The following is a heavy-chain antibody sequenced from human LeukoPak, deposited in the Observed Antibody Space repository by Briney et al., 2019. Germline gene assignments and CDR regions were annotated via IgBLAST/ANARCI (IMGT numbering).Heavy chain of an antibody. CDR2: IIPIFGTA. CDR3: ARDGRLWFGELHYYGMDV. J-gene: IGHJ6*02. Sequence: SVKVSCKASGGTFISYAISWVRQAPGQGLEWMGGIIPIFGTANYAQKFQGRVTITADESTSTAYMELSSLRSEDTAVYYCARDGRLWFGELHYYGMDVWGQGTTVTVSS. V-gene: IGHV1-69*13. CDR1: GGTFISYA. D-gene: IGHD3-10*01.